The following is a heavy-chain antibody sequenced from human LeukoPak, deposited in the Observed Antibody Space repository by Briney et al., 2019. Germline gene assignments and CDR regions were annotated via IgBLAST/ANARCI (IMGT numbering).Heavy chain of an antibody. V-gene: IGHV4-28*01. CDR1: GYSISSSNW. CDR3: ATIPYGGNSAGGDY. D-gene: IGHD4-23*01. J-gene: IGHJ4*02. Sequence: PSDTLSLTCAVSGYSISSSNWWGWIRQPPGKGLEWIGYIYYSGSTYYNPSLKSRVTMSVDTSKNQFSLKLSSVTAVDTAVYHCATIPYGGNSAGGDYWGQGTLVTVSS. CDR2: IYYSGST.